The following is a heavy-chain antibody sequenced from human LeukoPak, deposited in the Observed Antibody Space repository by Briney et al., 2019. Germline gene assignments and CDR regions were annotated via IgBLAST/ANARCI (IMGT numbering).Heavy chain of an antibody. V-gene: IGHV3-23*01. CDR1: GFTFSSYA. Sequence: VGSLRLSCAASGFTFSSYAMSGVRQAPGERLEWVSGISGSGGSTYSADSVKGRFTISRDNSKNTLSLQMNSLRAEDTAVYYCARDGSRGWYPEYYFDYWGQGTLVTVSS. CDR2: ISGSGGST. J-gene: IGHJ4*02. D-gene: IGHD6-19*01. CDR3: ARDGSRGWYPEYYFDY.